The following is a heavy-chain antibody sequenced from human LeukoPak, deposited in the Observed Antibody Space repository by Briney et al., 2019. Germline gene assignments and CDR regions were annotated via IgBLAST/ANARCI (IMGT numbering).Heavy chain of an antibody. Sequence: SETLSLTCTVSGGSISSYSWSWIRQPPGKGLEWIGYIYYSGTTNYNPSLKSRVTISVDTSKNQFSLKLSSVTAADTAVYYCASGRSYRPFDYWGQGTLVTVSS. CDR3: ASGRSYRPFDY. D-gene: IGHD3-16*02. V-gene: IGHV4-59*01. CDR1: GGSISSYS. CDR2: IYYSGTT. J-gene: IGHJ4*02.